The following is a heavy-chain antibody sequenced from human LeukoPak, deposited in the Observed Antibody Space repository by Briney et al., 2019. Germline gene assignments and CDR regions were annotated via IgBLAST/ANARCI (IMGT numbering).Heavy chain of an antibody. D-gene: IGHD2-15*01. V-gene: IGHV3-20*04. Sequence: GGSLRLSCAASGFTFDDYGMSWVRQAPGKGLEWVSGINWSGGSTYYADSVKGRFTISRDNSKNTLYLQMNSLRAEDTAVYYCARADIIVVAAATPVGSAFEYWGQGTLITVS. J-gene: IGHJ4*02. CDR3: ARADIIVVAAATPVGSAFEY. CDR2: INWSGGST. CDR1: GFTFDDYG.